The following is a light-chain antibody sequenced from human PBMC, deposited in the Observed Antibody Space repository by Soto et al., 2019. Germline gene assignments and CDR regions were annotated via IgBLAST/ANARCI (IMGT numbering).Light chain of an antibody. CDR2: DAS. Sequence: GWTPYPDTLSLSPGERATLSCWASHSVTTHLAWFQQRPGQTPRLLIYDASTRAPGIPARFSGRGSGADFTLTISSLEPEDFAVYYCQQRSDSITFGQGTRLAIK. CDR1: HSVTTH. J-gene: IGKJ5*01. V-gene: IGKV3-11*01. CDR3: QQRSDSIT.